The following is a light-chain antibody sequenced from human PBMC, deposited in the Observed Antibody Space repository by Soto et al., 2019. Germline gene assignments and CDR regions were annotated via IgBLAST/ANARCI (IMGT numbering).Light chain of an antibody. Sequence: DMVLTQSPGTLSLSPGERATLSCRVSQSVSSSYLAWYQQKPGQTPRLLIYGASSRATGIPDRFSGSGSGTDFTLTISRLEPEDFAVYYCQQYGSSPFTFGQGTRLEIK. CDR1: QSVSSSY. CDR2: GAS. J-gene: IGKJ5*01. CDR3: QQYGSSPFT. V-gene: IGKV3-20*01.